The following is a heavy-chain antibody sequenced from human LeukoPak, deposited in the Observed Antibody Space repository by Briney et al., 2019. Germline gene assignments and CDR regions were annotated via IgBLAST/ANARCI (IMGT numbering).Heavy chain of an antibody. V-gene: IGHV3-21*01. J-gene: IGHJ6*03. CDR2: ISSSSSYI. CDR1: GFTFSSYS. D-gene: IGHD5-12*01. CDR3: ARDRDSGLFKGYYYYYYMDV. Sequence: GGSLRLSCAASGFTFSSYSMNWVRQAPGKGLEWVSSISSSSSYIYYADSVKGRFTISRDNAKNSLYLQMNSLRAEDTAVYYCARDRDSGLFKGYYYYYYMDVWGKGTTFTVSS.